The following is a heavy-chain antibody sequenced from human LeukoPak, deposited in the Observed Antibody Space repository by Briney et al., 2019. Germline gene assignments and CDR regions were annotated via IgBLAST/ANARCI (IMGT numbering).Heavy chain of an antibody. CDR2: ISSSSSYI. CDR1: GFTFSSYS. CDR3: ARDPGKWELPDY. J-gene: IGHJ4*02. D-gene: IGHD1-26*01. V-gene: IGHV3-21*01. Sequence: PGGSLRLSCAASGFTFSSYSMNWVRQAPGKGLEWVSSISSSSSYIYYADSVKGRFTISRDNAKNSLYLQMNSLRAEDTAVYYCARDPGKWELPDYWGQGTLVTVSS.